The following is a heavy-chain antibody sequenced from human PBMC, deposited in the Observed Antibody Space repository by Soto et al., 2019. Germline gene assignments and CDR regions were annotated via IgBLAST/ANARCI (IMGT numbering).Heavy chain of an antibody. D-gene: IGHD6-13*01. CDR2: IYYSGST. CDR1: GGSISSSSYY. CDR3: ARLGGHSSSSNYYYYGMDV. J-gene: IGHJ6*02. V-gene: IGHV4-39*01. Sequence: KSSETLSLTCTVSGGSISSSSYYWGWIRQPPGKGLEWIGSIYYSGSTYYNPSLKSRVTISVDTSKNQFSLKLSSVTAADTAVYYCARLGGHSSSSNYYYYGMDVWGQGTTVTVS.